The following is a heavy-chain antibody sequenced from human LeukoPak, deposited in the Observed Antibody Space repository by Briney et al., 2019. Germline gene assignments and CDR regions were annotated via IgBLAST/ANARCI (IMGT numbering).Heavy chain of an antibody. J-gene: IGHJ4*02. CDR3: ARSGSPTPYYFDY. V-gene: IGHV4-59*08. CDR2: IYYSGTT. D-gene: IGHD1-26*01. CDR1: GGSISSYY. Sequence: SETLSLTCTVSGGSISSYYWSWIRQPPGKGLEWIGCIYYSGTTNYNPSLKSRVTISVDTSKNQSSLRLSSVTAADTAVYYCARSGSPTPYYFDYWGQGTLATVSS.